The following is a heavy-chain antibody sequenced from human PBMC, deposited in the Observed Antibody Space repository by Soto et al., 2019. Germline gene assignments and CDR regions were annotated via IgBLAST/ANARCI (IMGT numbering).Heavy chain of an antibody. CDR3: AIDVTSSGVAELDG. V-gene: IGHV3-15*01. Sequence: EVHVVESGGGSVKAGGSLRLSCAASGFTFAPAWMTWVRQSPGKGLEWVARIKSKTSGETTDYAAPVKGRFTIASDDSRTPAYLQMSSLNTEDTCIYYCAIDVTSSGVAELDGWGQGTLVTVSS. CDR2: IKSKTSGETT. D-gene: IGHD2-15*01. CDR1: GFTFAPAW. J-gene: IGHJ4*02.